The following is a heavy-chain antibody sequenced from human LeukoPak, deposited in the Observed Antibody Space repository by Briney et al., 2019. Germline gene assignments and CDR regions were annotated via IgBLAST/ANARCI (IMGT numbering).Heavy chain of an antibody. J-gene: IGHJ4*02. CDR2: INHSGST. CDR3: ARAGTNLGDYDY. D-gene: IGHD4-17*01. V-gene: IGHV4-34*01. Sequence: PGGSLRLSCAASGFTFSSYAMSWVRQAPGKGLEWIGEINHSGSTYYNPSLKSRVTTSVDTSKNEFSLNLSSVTAADTAVYYCARAGTNLGDYDYWGQGTLVTVSS. CDR1: GFTFSSYA.